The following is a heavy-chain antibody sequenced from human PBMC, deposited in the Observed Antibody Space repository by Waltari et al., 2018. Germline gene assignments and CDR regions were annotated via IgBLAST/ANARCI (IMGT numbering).Heavy chain of an antibody. Sequence: EVQLVESGGGLVQPGRSLRLSCAASGFHFDDYAMHWVRQATGKGLEWVSGISWNSGSIGYADSVKGRFTISRDNAKNSLYLQMNSLRAEDTALYYCAKGGGGWYVGWYYFDYWGQGTLVTVSS. J-gene: IGHJ4*02. CDR1: GFHFDDYA. D-gene: IGHD6-19*01. CDR2: ISWNSGSI. CDR3: AKGGGGWYVGWYYFDY. V-gene: IGHV3-9*01.